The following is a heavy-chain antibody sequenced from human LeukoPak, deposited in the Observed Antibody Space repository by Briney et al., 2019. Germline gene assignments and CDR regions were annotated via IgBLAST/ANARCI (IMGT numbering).Heavy chain of an antibody. J-gene: IGHJ4*02. CDR1: GYTFTSYD. CDR2: INPNSGGT. Sequence: GASVKVSCKASGYTFTSYDINWVRQATGQGLEWMGWINPNSGGTNYAQKFQGRVTMTRDTSISTAYMELSRLRSDDTAVYYCARVPGRVGNYWGQGTLVTVSS. D-gene: IGHD5/OR15-5a*01. CDR3: ARVPGRVGNY. V-gene: IGHV1-2*02.